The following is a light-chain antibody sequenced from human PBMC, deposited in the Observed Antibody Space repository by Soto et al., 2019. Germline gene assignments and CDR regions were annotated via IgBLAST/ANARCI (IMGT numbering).Light chain of an antibody. CDR2: GAS. CDR3: QQYYNTPPYT. CDR1: QSVSSNT. J-gene: IGKJ2*01. Sequence: EMVLTQSPGTLSLSPGERATLSCWASQSVSSNTLAWYQQKPGQPPRLLIYGASIRVIGIPDRFSGSGSGTAFTLTISRLDPEDVAVYYCQQYYNTPPYTFGQGTKLEI. V-gene: IGKV3-20*01.